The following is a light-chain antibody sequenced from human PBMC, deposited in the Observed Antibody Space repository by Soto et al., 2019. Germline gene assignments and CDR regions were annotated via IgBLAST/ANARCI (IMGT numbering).Light chain of an antibody. V-gene: IGLV3-21*02. CDR3: QVWDTIPDNPV. Sequence: SSELTQPPSVSVAPGQTARVTCGGNNIGTKRVHWYPLKPGLAPVLVVYDDRARPSGIPDRFSGSNSGNTATLSISRVEAGDEADYFCQVWDTIPDNPVFGGGTQLTVL. J-gene: IGLJ7*01. CDR1: NIGTKR. CDR2: DDR.